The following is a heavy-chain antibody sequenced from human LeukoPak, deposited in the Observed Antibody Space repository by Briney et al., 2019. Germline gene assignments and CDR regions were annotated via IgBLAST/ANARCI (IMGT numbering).Heavy chain of an antibody. J-gene: IGHJ6*03. CDR2: INTNTGNP. CDR1: GYTFTSYA. V-gene: IGHV7-4-1*02. CDR3: ARGYSSSWYTLGHYYYYYMDV. D-gene: IGHD6-13*01. Sequence: ASVTVSCKASGYTFTSYAMNWVRQAPGQGLEWMGWINTNTGNPTYAQGFTGRFVFSLDTSVSTAYLQISSLKAEDTAVYYCARGYSSSWYTLGHYYYYYMDVWGKGTTVTVSS.